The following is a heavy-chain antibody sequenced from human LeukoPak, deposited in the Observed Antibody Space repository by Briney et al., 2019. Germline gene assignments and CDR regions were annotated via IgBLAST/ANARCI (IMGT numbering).Heavy chain of an antibody. CDR3: APTGDRTDY. CDR2: LKEDGSEK. V-gene: IGHV3-7*03. CDR1: GFTFSTSW. J-gene: IGHJ4*02. Sequence: PGVSLRLSCAASGFTFSTSWMIWVRQGPGRGLECLANLKEDGSEKYYVHSVKGRFTISRDNAMNSLYLQRNYLRAEDTAVYYCAPTGDRTDYRGQGTLVTVSS. D-gene: IGHD7-27*01.